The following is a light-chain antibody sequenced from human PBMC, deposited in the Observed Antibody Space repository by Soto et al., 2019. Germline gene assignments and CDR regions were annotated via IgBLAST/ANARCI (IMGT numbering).Light chain of an antibody. CDR1: SSDVGGYNY. J-gene: IGLJ1*01. CDR2: EVY. Sequence: QSVLTQPPSASGSPGQSVTISCTGTSSDVGGYNYVSWYQHHPGKAPKLIIYEVYKRPSGVPDRFSGSKSGNTAALTVSGLQAEDEADYYCGSYVGTNSYVFGTGTKLTVL. V-gene: IGLV2-8*01. CDR3: GSYVGTNSYV.